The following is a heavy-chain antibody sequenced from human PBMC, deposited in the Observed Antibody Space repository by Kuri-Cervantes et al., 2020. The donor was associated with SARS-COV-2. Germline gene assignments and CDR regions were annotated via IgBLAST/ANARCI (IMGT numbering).Heavy chain of an antibody. CDR2: IEHSAIQK. V-gene: IGHV3-7*03. D-gene: IGHD3-3*01. J-gene: IGHJ4*02. Sequence: GESLKISCAASGFTFSDYWMTWVRQAPGKGLEWVANIEHSAIQKYYLDSVKGRFTISRDNAKNSLYLQMNSLRAEDTAVYYCAKGIRRFLESLDYWGQGTLVTVSS. CDR1: GFTFSDYW. CDR3: AKGIRRFLESLDY.